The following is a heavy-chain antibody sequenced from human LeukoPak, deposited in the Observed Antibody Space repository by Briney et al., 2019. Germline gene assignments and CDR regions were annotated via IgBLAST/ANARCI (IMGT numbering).Heavy chain of an antibody. V-gene: IGHV3-30-3*01. Sequence: QPGRSLRLSCAASGFTFSSFSIHWVRQAPGKGLEWVAVISYDGFNKYYADSVKGRFTISRDNSKNTLNLQMNSLRAEDTAVYYCARDFRTDITILGLDMDVWGQGTTVTVSS. CDR1: GFTFSSFS. D-gene: IGHD3-9*01. CDR3: ARDFRTDITILGLDMDV. CDR2: ISYDGFNK. J-gene: IGHJ6*02.